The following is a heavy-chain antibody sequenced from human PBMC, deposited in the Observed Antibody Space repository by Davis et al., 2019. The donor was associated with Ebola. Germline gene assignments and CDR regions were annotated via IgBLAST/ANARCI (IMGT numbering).Heavy chain of an antibody. Sequence: ASVKVSCKASGYSLTDYYLYWVRQAPGQGLEWMGRINTDSGGSKYAQKFKDRVTMTRDTSISMVYMELSSLRSDDTAMYYCARDRLGGLRTYLDAFDIWGQGTMVTVSS. CDR3: ARDRLGGLRTYLDAFDI. CDR1: GYSLTDYY. J-gene: IGHJ3*02. CDR2: INTDSGGS. D-gene: IGHD3-16*01. V-gene: IGHV1-2*06.